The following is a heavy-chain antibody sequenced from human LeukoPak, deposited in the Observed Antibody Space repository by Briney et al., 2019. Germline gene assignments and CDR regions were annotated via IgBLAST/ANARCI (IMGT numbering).Heavy chain of an antibody. V-gene: IGHV3-43D*03. D-gene: IGHD2-2*01. CDR1: GFTFDDYA. Sequence: GGSLRLSCAASGFTFDDYAMHWVRHVAGKGLEWVSVITWNGGVTYYADSVKGRFTISRDNSENSLYLRMNSLRAEDTALYYCARGLYHFDYWGQGTLVAVSS. CDR3: ARGLYHFDY. CDR2: ITWNGGVT. J-gene: IGHJ4*02.